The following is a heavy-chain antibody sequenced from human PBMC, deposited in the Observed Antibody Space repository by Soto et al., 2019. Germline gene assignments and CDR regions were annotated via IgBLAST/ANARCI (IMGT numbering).Heavy chain of an antibody. CDR1: GFTLSDYY. CDR3: IRATYFSDSSGYPRWFDH. CDR2: SRDKGQGYNT. V-gene: IGHV3-72*01. Sequence: GGSLRLSCEGSGFTLSDYYIDWVRQAPGKGLEWLGRSRDKGQGYNTAYAAPVKGRFTTSRDESKYSVYLQMNSLRTEDTAVYYCIRATYFSDSSGYPRWFDHWGQGTLVTVSA. J-gene: IGHJ5*02. D-gene: IGHD3-22*01.